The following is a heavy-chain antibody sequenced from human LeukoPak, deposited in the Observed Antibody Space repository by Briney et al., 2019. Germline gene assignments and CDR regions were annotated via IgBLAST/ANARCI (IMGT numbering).Heavy chain of an antibody. CDR1: GFTFSGYG. V-gene: IGHV3-30*18. Sequence: GGSLRFSCAASGFTFSGYGRHGVRQAPGKGLEWVAVISYDGSNKYYADSVKGRFTISRDNSKNTLYLQMNSLRAEDTAVYYCAKGVASFDYWGQGTLVTVSS. D-gene: IGHD5-12*01. J-gene: IGHJ4*02. CDR3: AKGVASFDY. CDR2: ISYDGSNK.